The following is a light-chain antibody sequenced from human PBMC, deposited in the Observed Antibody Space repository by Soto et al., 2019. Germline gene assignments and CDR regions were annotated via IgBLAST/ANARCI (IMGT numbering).Light chain of an antibody. J-gene: IGLJ2*01. CDR2: GNS. CDR1: SSNIGAGYD. Sequence: QLVLTQPPSVSGAPGQRVTIYCTGSSSNIGAGYDVHWYQQLPGTAPKLLIYGNSNRPSGVPDRFSGSKSGTSASLAITGLQAEDEADYYCQSYDRSLSGSVVFGGGTKLTVL. V-gene: IGLV1-40*01. CDR3: QSYDRSLSGSVV.